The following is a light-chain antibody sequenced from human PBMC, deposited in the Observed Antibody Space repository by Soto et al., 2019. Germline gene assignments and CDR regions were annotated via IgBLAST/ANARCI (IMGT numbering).Light chain of an antibody. Sequence: QSVLTQPASVSGSPGQSITISCTGTSSDVGTYKFVSWYQQHPGKAPRLLIHEGTKRPSGVSNRFSGSKSGNTATLTISGLQPEDEANYYCCSYAGTSFWVFGGGTKLTVL. CDR3: CSYAGTSFWV. CDR1: SSDVGTYKF. J-gene: IGLJ3*02. V-gene: IGLV2-23*01. CDR2: EGT.